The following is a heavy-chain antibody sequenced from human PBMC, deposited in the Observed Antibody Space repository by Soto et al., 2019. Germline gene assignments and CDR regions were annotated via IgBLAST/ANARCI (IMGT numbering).Heavy chain of an antibody. CDR2: IIPIFGTA. V-gene: IGHV1-69*13. CDR1: GGTFSSYA. CDR3: ARDRYYYDSSGYYSVGFQH. Sequence: SVKVSCKASGGTFSSYAIGCVRQAPGQGLELMGGIIPIFGTASYAQKFQGRVTSTADESTSTAYRELSSLRSEDTAVYYCARDRYYYDSSGYYSVGFQHWGQGTLVTVSS. J-gene: IGHJ1*01. D-gene: IGHD3-22*01.